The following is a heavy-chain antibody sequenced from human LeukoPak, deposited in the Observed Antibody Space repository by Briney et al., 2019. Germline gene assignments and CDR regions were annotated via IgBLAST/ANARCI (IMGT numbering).Heavy chain of an antibody. Sequence: GGSLRLSCAASGFTFSDYYMSWIRQAPGKGLEWVAAISSSSRDIFYADSVRGRFSISRDNTQNSLSLQMNNLRAEDTAVYYCVREAAATLFDYWGQGTLVTVSS. D-gene: IGHD1-26*01. CDR2: ISSSSRDI. J-gene: IGHJ4*02. V-gene: IGHV3-11*06. CDR1: GFTFSDYY. CDR3: VREAAATLFDY.